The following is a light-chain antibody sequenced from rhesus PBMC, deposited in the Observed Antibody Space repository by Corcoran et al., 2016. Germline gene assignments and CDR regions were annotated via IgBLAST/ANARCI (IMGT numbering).Light chain of an antibody. CDR3: QQSSNLWT. CDR2: GAS. Sequence: ETVVTQSPATLALSPGERATLSCRASQRVGSYLAWYQQKPGQAPRLLIYGASSRATGIPDRFSGSGSGTDFTLTISSLEPEDVGVYYCQQSSNLWTFGQGTKVEIK. CDR1: QRVGSY. V-gene: IGKV3-24*04. J-gene: IGKJ1*01.